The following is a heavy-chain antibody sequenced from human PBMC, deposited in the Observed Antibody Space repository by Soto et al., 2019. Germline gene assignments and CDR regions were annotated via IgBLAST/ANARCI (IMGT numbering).Heavy chain of an antibody. Sequence: GESLKISCKGSGYSFTSYWISWVRQMPGKGLEWMGRIDPSDSYTNYSPSFQGHVTISADKYISTAYLQWSSLKASDTAMYYCARHVAIPRGWFDPWGQGTLLTVSS. CDR2: IDPSDSYT. J-gene: IGHJ5*02. V-gene: IGHV5-10-1*01. D-gene: IGHD2-21*01. CDR3: ARHVAIPRGWFDP. CDR1: GYSFTSYW.